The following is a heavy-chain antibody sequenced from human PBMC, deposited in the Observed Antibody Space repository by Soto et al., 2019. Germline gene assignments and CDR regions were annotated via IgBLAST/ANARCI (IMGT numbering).Heavy chain of an antibody. CDR3: AKDRRAGGNYGFYSDF. J-gene: IGHJ4*02. V-gene: IGHV3-23*01. CDR2: SSATGAGT. Sequence: GGSLRLSCAASGFTFSSYGMTWVRQAPGKGLELVPFSSATGAGTYYADSVKGRFTISRDNSKNTLYLQMTSLRADGTAVYYCAKDRRAGGNYGFYSDFWGQGALVTVSS. CDR1: GFTFSSYG. D-gene: IGHD1-7*01.